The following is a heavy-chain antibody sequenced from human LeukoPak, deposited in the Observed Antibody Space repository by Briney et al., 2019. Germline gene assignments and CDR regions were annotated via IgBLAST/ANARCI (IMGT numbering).Heavy chain of an antibody. CDR1: GGTFSSYA. Sequence: GSSVKVSRKASGGTFSSYAISWVRQAPGQGLEWMGGIIPIFGTANYAQKFQGRVTITADESTSTAYMELSSLRSEDTAVYYCATDSAGWYSGGFDYWGQGTLVTVSS. CDR2: IIPIFGTA. D-gene: IGHD6-19*01. J-gene: IGHJ4*02. CDR3: ATDSAGWYSGGFDY. V-gene: IGHV1-69*01.